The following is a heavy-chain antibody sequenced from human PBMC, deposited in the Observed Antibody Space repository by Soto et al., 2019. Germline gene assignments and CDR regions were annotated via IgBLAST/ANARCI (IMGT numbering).Heavy chain of an antibody. J-gene: IGHJ4*02. D-gene: IGHD3-3*01. CDR1: GFTFRGYW. V-gene: IGHV3-74*01. CDR2: ITTDGGST. CDR3: AKDLLEWLLRQRGDFGY. Sequence: PGGSLRLSCAASGFTFRGYWMNWVRQAPGKGLVWVSHITTDGGSTNYADSVKGRFTISRDNAKDTLYLYMGSLRVDDTAVYYCAKDLLEWLLRQRGDFGYWGQGTLVTVSS.